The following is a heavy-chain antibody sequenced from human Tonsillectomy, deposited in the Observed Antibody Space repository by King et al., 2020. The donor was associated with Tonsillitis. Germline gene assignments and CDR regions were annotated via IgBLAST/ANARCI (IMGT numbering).Heavy chain of an antibody. CDR3: AKHDDEAAAGTLDY. D-gene: IGHD6-13*01. Sequence: VQLVESGGGVVQTGRSLRLSCAASGFTFSNYGMHWVRQAPGKGLEWVAVISNDGRNKYYADSVKGRFTISRDNSKNTLDLQMNSLTAEDTATYYCAKHDDEAAAGTLDYWGQGTLVTVSS. J-gene: IGHJ4*02. CDR1: GFTFSNYG. V-gene: IGHV3-30*18. CDR2: ISNDGRNK.